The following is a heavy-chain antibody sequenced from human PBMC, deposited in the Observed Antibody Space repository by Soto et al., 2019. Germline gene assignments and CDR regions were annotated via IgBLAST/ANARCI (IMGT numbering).Heavy chain of an antibody. CDR3: ARASSSSLLDV. D-gene: IGHD6-6*01. CDR1: GGSISSGGYY. CDR2: IYYSGST. J-gene: IGHJ6*02. V-gene: IGHV4-31*03. Sequence: TSETLSLTCTVSGGSISSGGYYWSWIRQHPGKGLEWIGYIYYSGSTYYNPSLKSRVTISVDTSKNQFSLKLSSVTAADTAVYYCARASSSSLLDVWGQGTTVTVSS.